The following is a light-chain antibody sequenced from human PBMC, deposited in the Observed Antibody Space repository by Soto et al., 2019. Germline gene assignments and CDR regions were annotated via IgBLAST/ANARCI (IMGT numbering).Light chain of an antibody. V-gene: IGKV3-15*01. CDR1: QSVSSN. CDR2: GAS. CDR3: QQYNNWWT. J-gene: IGKJ1*01. Sequence: EIVMTQSPATLSVSPGERATLSCWAGQSVSSNLAWYQQKPGQAPRLLIYGASTRATGIPARFTGSGSGTEFTLTISSLQFDDSAVYYCQQYNNWWTFGQGTKVDIK.